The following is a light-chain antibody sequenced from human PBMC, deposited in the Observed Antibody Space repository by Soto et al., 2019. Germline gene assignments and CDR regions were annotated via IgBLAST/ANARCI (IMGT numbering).Light chain of an antibody. CDR1: SSDVGGYNY. J-gene: IGLJ2*01. CDR2: EVS. V-gene: IGLV2-14*01. Sequence: QSVLTQPASVSGSPGQSITISCTGTSSDVGGYNYVSWYQQHPGKAPKLMIYEVSNRPSGVSHRFSGSKSGNTASLTISGLQAEDEADYYCSSYTSSSTVFGGGTKLTVL. CDR3: SSYTSSSTV.